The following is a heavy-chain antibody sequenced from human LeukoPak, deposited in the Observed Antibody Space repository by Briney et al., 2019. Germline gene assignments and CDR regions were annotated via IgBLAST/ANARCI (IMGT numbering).Heavy chain of an antibody. Sequence: GGSLRLSCAASGFTFSSYAMSWVRQAPGKGLEWVSAISGSGASTYYADSVKGRFTISRDNSKNTLYLQMNSLTAEDTAIYYWAKRRVCSGSYYSYLDDWGQGTLVTVSS. CDR2: ISGSGAST. D-gene: IGHD3-10*02. J-gene: IGHJ4*02. CDR3: AKRRVCSGSYYSYLDD. CDR1: GFTFSSYA. V-gene: IGHV3-23*01.